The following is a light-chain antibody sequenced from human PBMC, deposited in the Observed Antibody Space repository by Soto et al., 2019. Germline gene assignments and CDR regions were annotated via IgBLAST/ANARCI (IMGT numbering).Light chain of an antibody. CDR1: ASDVGGYNF. CDR2: EVS. Sequence: QSALTQPPSGSGPPGQPVTISCPGTASDVGGYNFVAWYQQHPGKAPKLMIAEVSKRPSGVPDRFSGSKSGNTASLTVSGLQAEDEADYYGSSYAGSNIFVFGTGTKLTVL. V-gene: IGLV2-8*01. CDR3: SSYAGSNIFV. J-gene: IGLJ1*01.